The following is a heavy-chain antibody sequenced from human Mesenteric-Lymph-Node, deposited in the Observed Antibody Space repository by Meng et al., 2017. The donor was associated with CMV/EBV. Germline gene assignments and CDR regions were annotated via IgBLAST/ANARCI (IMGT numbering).Heavy chain of an antibody. J-gene: IGHJ5*01. CDR1: GGSFSGYY. CDR2: INHSGST. V-gene: IGHV4-34*01. D-gene: IGHD3-3*01. CDR3: ARGGFRFSFDS. Sequence: SETLSLTCAVYGGSFSGYYWSWIRQPPGKGLEWIGEINHSGSTNYNPSLKSRVTISVDTSKNQFSLKLSSVTAADTAVYYCARGGFRFSFDSWGQGTLVTVSS.